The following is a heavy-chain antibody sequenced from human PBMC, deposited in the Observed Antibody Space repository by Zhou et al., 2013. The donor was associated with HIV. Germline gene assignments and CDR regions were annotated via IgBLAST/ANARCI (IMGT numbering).Heavy chain of an antibody. CDR1: GESFSGYY. J-gene: IGHJ4*02. V-gene: IGHV4-34*01. CDR3: ARGLTTSN. D-gene: IGHD3-22*01. Sequence: QVQLQQWGAGLLKPSETLSLTCAVSGESFSGYYWTWIRQPPGKGLEWIGEINHRGGTNSNPSLKSRVTISLDTSKNQFSLRLSSVTAADTAVYYCARGLTTSNWGQGTLVTVSS. CDR2: INHRGGT.